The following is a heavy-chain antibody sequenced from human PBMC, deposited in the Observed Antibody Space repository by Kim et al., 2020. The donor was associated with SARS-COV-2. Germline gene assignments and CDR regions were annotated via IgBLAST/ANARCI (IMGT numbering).Heavy chain of an antibody. V-gene: IGHV1-24*01. CDR2: FDPEDGET. D-gene: IGHD3-22*01. J-gene: IGHJ6*02. CDR3: ATNYYDSMGIYYYYGMDV. CDR1: GYTLTELS. Sequence: ASVKVSCKVSGYTLTELSMHWVRQAPGKGLEWMGGFDPEDGETIYAQKFQGRVTMTEDTSTDTAYMELSSLRSEDTAVYYCATNYYDSMGIYYYYGMDVWGQGTTVIVSS.